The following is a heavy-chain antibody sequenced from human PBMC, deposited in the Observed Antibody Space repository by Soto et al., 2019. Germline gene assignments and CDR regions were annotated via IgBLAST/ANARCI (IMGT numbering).Heavy chain of an antibody. CDR3: AKGASFGYSYGSPPFP. D-gene: IGHD5-18*01. CDR2: ISGSGGST. J-gene: IGHJ5*02. CDR1: GFTFSSYA. V-gene: IGHV3-23*01. Sequence: GGSLRLSCAASGFTFSSYAMSWVRQAPGKGLEWVSAISGSGGSTYYADSVKGWFTISRDNSKNTLYLQMNSLRAEDTAVYYCAKGASFGYSYGSPPFPWGQGTLVTVSS.